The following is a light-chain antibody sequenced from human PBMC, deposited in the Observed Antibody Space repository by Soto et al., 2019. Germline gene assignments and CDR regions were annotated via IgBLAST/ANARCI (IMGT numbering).Light chain of an antibody. Sequence: DIQMTQSPSTLSASLGDRVTITCRASRNIERGLAWYQQKPGRAPKLLISDASTLETGVPSRVSGGGSGTEFTLTISNLQADDFATYYCQHCDTYWAFGPGTRVEVE. V-gene: IGKV1-5*01. CDR1: RNIERG. J-gene: IGKJ1*01. CDR3: QHCDTYWA. CDR2: DAS.